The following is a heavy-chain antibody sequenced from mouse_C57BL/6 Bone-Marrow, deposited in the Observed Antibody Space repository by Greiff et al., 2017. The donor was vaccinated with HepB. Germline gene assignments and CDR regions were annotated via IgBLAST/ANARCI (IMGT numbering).Heavy chain of an antibody. V-gene: IGHV5-9-1*02. CDR3: TRGYYYSSSYPFYFDY. J-gene: IGHJ2*01. D-gene: IGHD1-1*01. CDR1: GFTFSSYA. CDR2: ISSGGDYI. Sequence: EVMLVESGEGLVKPGGSLKLSCAASGFTFSSYAMSWVRQTPEKRLEWVAYISSGGDYIYYADTVKGRFTISRDNARNTLYLQMSSMKSEDTAMYYCTRGYYYSSSYPFYFDYWGQGTTLTVSS.